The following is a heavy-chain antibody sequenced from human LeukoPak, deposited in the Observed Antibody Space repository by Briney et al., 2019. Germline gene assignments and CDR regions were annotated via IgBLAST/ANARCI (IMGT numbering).Heavy chain of an antibody. Sequence: SVKVSCKASGVTFTNYAIDWVRQAPGQGLEWVGGIIPMLGTSSSAQKFQDRVTITADESTNTAYMEVSSLRSEDTAVYYCARGEQSVWSGYFYYWGQGTLVTVSS. D-gene: IGHD3-3*01. J-gene: IGHJ4*02. CDR3: ARGEQSVWSGYFYY. CDR1: GVTFTNYA. CDR2: IIPMLGTS. V-gene: IGHV1-69*13.